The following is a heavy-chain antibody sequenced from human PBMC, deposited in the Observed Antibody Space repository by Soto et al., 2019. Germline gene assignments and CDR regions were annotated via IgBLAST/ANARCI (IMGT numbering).Heavy chain of an antibody. J-gene: IGHJ4*02. CDR1: GDSFTTYW. CDR2: IYPGNSHA. Sequence: PGVSLKISCKGSGDSFTTYWIGWVRPRPGKGLEGMGIIYPGNSHARYSPSFQSQVTISADQSINTVYLQWSGLEASDTAMYYCVTIRGGYNTPDFWGPGTLVTVSS. CDR3: VTIRGGYNTPDF. D-gene: IGHD5-12*01. V-gene: IGHV5-51*01.